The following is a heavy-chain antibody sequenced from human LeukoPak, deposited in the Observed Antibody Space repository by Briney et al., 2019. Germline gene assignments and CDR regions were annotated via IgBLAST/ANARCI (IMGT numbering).Heavy chain of an antibody. V-gene: IGHV3-9*01. CDR2: ITWGRDNL. J-gene: IGHJ6*03. CDR1: GFIFDDYA. CDR3: AKVKRADLYYYYYYMDV. D-gene: IGHD1-26*01. Sequence: GGSLRLSCAVSGFIFDDYAMHWVRQAPGKGLEWVSGITWGRDNLAYAASVKGRFTISRDNAKNSLYLQMNSLRAEDTAVYYCAKVKRADLYYYYYYMDVWGKGTTVTVSS.